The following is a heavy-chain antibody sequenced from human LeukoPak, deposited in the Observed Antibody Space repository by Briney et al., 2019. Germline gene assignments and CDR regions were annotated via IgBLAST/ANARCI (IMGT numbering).Heavy chain of an antibody. Sequence: PGRSLRLSCAASGFTFSSYGMHWVRQAPGKGLEWVTLISYDGSIKYYADSVKGRFTISRDNSESTLYLQMNSLGAEDTAVYYCAKYLVPTAVLMDVWGQGTTVTVSS. J-gene: IGHJ6*02. CDR1: GFTFSSYG. CDR2: ISYDGSIK. V-gene: IGHV3-30*18. D-gene: IGHD2-2*01. CDR3: AKYLVPTAVLMDV.